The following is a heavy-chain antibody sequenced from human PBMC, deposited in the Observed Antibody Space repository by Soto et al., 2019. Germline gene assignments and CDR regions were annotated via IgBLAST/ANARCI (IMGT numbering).Heavy chain of an antibody. Sequence: GGSLRLSCAASGFTVSSNYMSWVRQAPGKGLEWVSVIYSGGSTYYADSVKGRFTISRDNSKNTLYLQMNTLRAEDTAVYYCAKTQNDILDYWGQGTLVTVSS. CDR1: GFTVSSNY. J-gene: IGHJ4*02. CDR3: AKTQNDILDY. V-gene: IGHV3-66*01. D-gene: IGHD3-9*01. CDR2: IYSGGST.